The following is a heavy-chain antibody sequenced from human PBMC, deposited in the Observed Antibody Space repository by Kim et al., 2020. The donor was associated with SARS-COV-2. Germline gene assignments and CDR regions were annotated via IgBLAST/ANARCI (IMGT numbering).Heavy chain of an antibody. D-gene: IGHD2-2*03. V-gene: IGHV3-23*01. J-gene: IGHJ4*02. CDR2: IDGSDGTT. Sequence: GGSLRLSCTTSGFTFTGYAMSWVRQAPGKGLEWVSSIDGSDGTTYYVDSVKDRFTISRDNSKNTLYLQMSNLRADDTAVYYCMKGGWGWIWDHWGQGTLVTVSS. CDR1: GFTFTGYA. CDR3: MKGGWGWIWDH.